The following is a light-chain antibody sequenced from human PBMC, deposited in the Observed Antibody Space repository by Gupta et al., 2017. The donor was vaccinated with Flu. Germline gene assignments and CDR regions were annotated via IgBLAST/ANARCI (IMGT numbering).Light chain of an antibody. Sequence: QSALTQPASVSGSPGQSIAISCTGTSSDVGGYDYVSWYQQNPGKAPELMIFEVSRRHSGISDRFSGSKSGNTASLTISGLLAEDEAYYYCRSYTNTNNVVVFGGGTKLTVL. J-gene: IGLJ2*01. CDR2: EVS. CDR1: SSDVGGYDY. CDR3: RSYTNTNNVVV. V-gene: IGLV2-14*01.